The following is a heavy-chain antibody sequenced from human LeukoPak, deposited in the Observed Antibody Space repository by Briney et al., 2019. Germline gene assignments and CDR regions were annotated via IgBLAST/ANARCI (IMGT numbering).Heavy chain of an antibody. J-gene: IGHJ4*02. Sequence: ASVKVSCKASGYTFTSYYRHWVRQAPGQGLEWMGIINPSGGSTSYAQKVQGRVTMTRDTSKSTVYMELSSLRSEDTAVYYCARAYYYDSSGYYFRYYFDYWGQGTLVTVSS. CDR2: INPSGGST. V-gene: IGHV1-46*03. D-gene: IGHD3-22*01. CDR1: GYTFTSYY. CDR3: ARAYYYDSSGYYFRYYFDY.